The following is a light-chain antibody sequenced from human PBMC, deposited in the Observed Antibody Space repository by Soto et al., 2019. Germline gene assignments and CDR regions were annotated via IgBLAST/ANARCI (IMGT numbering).Light chain of an antibody. J-gene: IGLJ3*02. V-gene: IGLV2-14*01. Sequence: QSVLTQPASVSGSPGQSITLSCSGTSSGVGGYNYVSWYQQHPGKAPKHMIYDVSNRPSGVSNRFSGSKSGNTASLTISGLQAEDEADYYCSSYTSSSTRVFGGGTKLTVL. CDR2: DVS. CDR3: SSYTSSSTRV. CDR1: SSGVGGYNY.